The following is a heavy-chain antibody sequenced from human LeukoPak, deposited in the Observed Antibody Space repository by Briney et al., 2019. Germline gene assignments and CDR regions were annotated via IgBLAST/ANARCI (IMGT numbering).Heavy chain of an antibody. Sequence: GGSLRLSCAASGFTFSSYSMNWVRQAPGKGLEWVSSISSSSSYIYYADSVKGRFTISRDNAKNSLYLQMNSLRAEDTAVYHCARDMYSSSSGPVDYWGQGTLVTVSS. J-gene: IGHJ4*02. CDR3: ARDMYSSSSGPVDY. V-gene: IGHV3-21*01. D-gene: IGHD6-6*01. CDR2: ISSSSSYI. CDR1: GFTFSSYS.